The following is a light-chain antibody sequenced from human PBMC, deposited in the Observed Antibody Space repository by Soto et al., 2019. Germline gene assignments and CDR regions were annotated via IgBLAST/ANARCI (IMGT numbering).Light chain of an antibody. CDR1: SSDVGSYNL. V-gene: IGLV2-23*02. CDR2: EVS. CDR3: CSYAGSSTPLI. Sequence: QAVLTQPASLSGSPGQSIPISCTGTSSDVGSYNLVSWYQQHPGKAPKLMIYEVSKRPSGVSNRFSGSKSGNTASLTISGLQAEDEADYYCCSYAGSSTPLILGTGTKVTVL. J-gene: IGLJ1*01.